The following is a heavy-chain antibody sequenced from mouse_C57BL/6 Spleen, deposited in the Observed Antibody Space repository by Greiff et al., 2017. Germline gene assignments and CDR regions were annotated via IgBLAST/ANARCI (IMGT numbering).Heavy chain of an antibody. D-gene: IGHD1-1*01. Sequence: QVQLQQPGAELVKPGASVKMSCKASGYTFTSYWITWVKPRPGQGLEWIGDIYPGSGSTNYNEKFKSKATLTVETSSSTAYMQLSSLTSEDSAVYYCARNYGSSPAYFDVWGTGTTGTVSS. V-gene: IGHV1-55*01. CDR2: IYPGSGST. J-gene: IGHJ1*03. CDR3: ARNYGSSPAYFDV. CDR1: GYTFTSYW.